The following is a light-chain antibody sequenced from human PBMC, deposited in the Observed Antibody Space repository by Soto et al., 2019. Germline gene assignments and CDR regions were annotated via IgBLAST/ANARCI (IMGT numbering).Light chain of an antibody. V-gene: IGKV3-15*01. CDR2: GAS. CDR3: QQYSNWPSWT. Sequence: IVLTQSPATLSVSPGERATVSCRASQSVSSNLAWYQQKPGQAPRLLIYGASTRATGIPARFSGSGSGTEFTLTISSLQSEDFAAYYCQQYSNWPSWTFGQGTKVDIK. J-gene: IGKJ1*01. CDR1: QSVSSN.